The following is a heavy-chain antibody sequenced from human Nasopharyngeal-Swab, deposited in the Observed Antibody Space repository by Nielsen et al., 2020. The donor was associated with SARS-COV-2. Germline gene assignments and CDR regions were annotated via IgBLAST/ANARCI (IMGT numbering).Heavy chain of an antibody. V-gene: IGHV3-20*03. J-gene: IGHJ4*02. Sequence: WIRQPPGKGLEWVSGINWNGGSTGYADSVKGRFTISRDNAKNSLYLQMNSLRDEDTAVYYCARDSLWFGELTFDYWGQGTLVTVSS. CDR3: ARDSLWFGELTFDY. CDR2: INWNGGST. D-gene: IGHD3-10*01.